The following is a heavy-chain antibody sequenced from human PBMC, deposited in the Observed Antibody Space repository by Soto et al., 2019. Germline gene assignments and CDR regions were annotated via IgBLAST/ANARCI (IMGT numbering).Heavy chain of an antibody. CDR1: GGSISSYY. CDR2: VYYSGST. Sequence: SETLSLTCTVSGGSISSYYWSWIRQPPGKGLEWIGYVYYSGSTNYNPSLKSRVTISVDTSKNQFSLKLSSVTAADTAVYYCARQPAVAPYYYYMDVWGKGTTVTVSS. V-gene: IGHV4-59*08. J-gene: IGHJ6*03. CDR3: ARQPAVAPYYYYMDV. D-gene: IGHD6-13*01.